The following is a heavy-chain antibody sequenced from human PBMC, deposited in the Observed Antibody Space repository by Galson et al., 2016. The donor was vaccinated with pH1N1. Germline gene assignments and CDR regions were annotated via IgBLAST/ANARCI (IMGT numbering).Heavy chain of an antibody. CDR2: IYWNDDK. CDR1: GFSLRTGGVA. CDR3: AHRPGTPSHDNKGYHWVFDY. J-gene: IGHJ4*01. Sequence: PALVKPPQTLTLTCTFSGFSLRTGGVAVGWIRQPPGKALEWLALIYWNDDKRYSPSLQSRLTITKDTSKNQVVLTMPNLDPVDTATYYCAHRPGTPSHDNKGYHWVFDYWGHGTLVTVSS. D-gene: IGHD2-15*01. V-gene: IGHV2-5*01.